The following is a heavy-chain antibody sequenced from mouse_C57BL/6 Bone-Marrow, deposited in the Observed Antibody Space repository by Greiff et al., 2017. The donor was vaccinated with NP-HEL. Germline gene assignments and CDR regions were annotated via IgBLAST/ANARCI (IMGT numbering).Heavy chain of an antibody. V-gene: IGHV1-59*01. CDR3: ARGRFAY. CDR2: IDPSDSYT. Sequence: QVQLQQPGSSLVRPGTSVKLSCKASGYTFTSYWMHWVKQRPGQGLEWIGVIDPSDSYTNYNQKFKGKATLTVDTSSSTAYMQLSSLTSEDSAVYYCARGRFAYWGQGTLVTVSA. CDR1: GYTFTSYW. J-gene: IGHJ3*01.